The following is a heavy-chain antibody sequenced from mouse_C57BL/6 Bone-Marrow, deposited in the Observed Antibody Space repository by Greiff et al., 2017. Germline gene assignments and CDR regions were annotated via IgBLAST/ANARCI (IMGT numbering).Heavy chain of an antibody. CDR3: VLRGGSSGLFYAMDY. V-gene: IGHV1-39*01. CDR1: GYSFTDYN. Sequence: VQLQQSGPELVKPGASVKISCKASGYSFTDYNMNWVKQSNGKSLEWIGVINPNYGTTSYNQKFKGKATLTVDQSSSTAYMQLNSLTSEDSAVYYCVLRGGSSGLFYAMDYWGQGTSVTVSS. CDR2: INPNYGTT. D-gene: IGHD3-2*02. J-gene: IGHJ4*01.